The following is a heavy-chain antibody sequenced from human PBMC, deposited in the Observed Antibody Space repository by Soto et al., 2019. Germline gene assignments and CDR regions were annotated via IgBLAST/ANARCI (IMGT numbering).Heavy chain of an antibody. CDR3: ARGTGWFDR. J-gene: IGHJ5*02. Sequence: SETLSLTCAVSGGSISSGGYSWSWIRQPPGKGLEWIGYIYHSGSTDYNPSLKSRVTISVDRSKNQFSLKLSSVTAAATAVYYCARGTGWFDRWRQGTLVTASS. CDR1: GGSISSGGYS. V-gene: IGHV4-30-2*01. CDR2: IYHSGST.